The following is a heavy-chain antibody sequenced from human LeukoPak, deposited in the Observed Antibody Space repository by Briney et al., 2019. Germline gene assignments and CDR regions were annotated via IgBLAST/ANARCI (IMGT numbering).Heavy chain of an antibody. D-gene: IGHD5-12*01. J-gene: IGHJ4*02. CDR3: ATYSGYDRIFDY. CDR1: GFAFSTFG. CDR2: ISGSSSAI. V-gene: IGHV3-48*01. Sequence: GGSLRLSCAASGFAFSTFGMNWVRQAPGKGLEGISYISGSSSAINYADSVKGRFTISRDNAKNSLYLQMNSLRAEDTAVYYCATYSGYDRIFDYWGQGTLVTVSS.